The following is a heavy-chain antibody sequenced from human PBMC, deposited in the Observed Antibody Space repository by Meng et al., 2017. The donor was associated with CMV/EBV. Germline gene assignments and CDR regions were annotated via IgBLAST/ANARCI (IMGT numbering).Heavy chain of an antibody. CDR1: GCSIDSGDYY. CDR3: ARVTSRVAGAFDY. D-gene: IGHD1-14*01. J-gene: IGHJ4*02. V-gene: IGHV4-30-4*08. Sequence: GQLQESGPGTAKPSQTLALPRTGSGCSIDSGDYYWSWIRQPPGKGLEWIGYIYYSGSTYYNPSLKSRVTISVDTSKNQFSLKLSSVTAADTAVYYCARVTSRVAGAFDYWGQGTLVTVSS. CDR2: IYYSGST.